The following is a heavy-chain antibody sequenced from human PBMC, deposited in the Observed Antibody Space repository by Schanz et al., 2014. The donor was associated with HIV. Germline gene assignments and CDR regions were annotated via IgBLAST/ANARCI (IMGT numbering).Heavy chain of an antibody. CDR1: GYTFTNYG. CDR2: ISGYIGNT. CDR3: ARGNLAWCGGGSCYTRFQFFQV. D-gene: IGHD2-15*01. J-gene: IGHJ1*01. Sequence: QVQLVQSGAEVKKPGASVTVSCKASGYTFTNYGINWVRQAPGQGLEWMGWISGYIGNTNYAQNLQGRVTMTADTFTSTAYMELRSLTSDDTAVYYCARGNLAWCGGGSCYTRFQFFQVWGQGTLITVSS. V-gene: IGHV1-18*01.